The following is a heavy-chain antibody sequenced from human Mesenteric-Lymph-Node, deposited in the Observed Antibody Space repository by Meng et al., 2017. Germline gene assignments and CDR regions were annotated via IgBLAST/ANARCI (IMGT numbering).Heavy chain of an antibody. D-gene: IGHD5-24*01. V-gene: IGHV3-21*01. CDR3: ARNVRLRDGYNSDY. Sequence: EVQLVESGGGLVKPVGFLRLSCASSGFTFSSYSMNWVRQAPGKGLEWVSSISSSSSYIYYADSVKGRFTISRDNAKNSLYLQMNSLRAEDTAVYYCARNVRLRDGYNSDYWGQGTLVTVSS. J-gene: IGHJ4*02. CDR2: ISSSSSYI. CDR1: GFTFSSYS.